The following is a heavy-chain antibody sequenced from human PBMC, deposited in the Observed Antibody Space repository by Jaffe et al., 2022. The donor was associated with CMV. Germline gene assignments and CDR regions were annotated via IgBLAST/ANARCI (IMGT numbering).Heavy chain of an antibody. Sequence: QLQLQESGPGLVKPSETLSLTCTVSGGSISSSSYYWGWIRQPPGKGLEWIGSIYYSGSTYYNPSLKSRVTISVDTSKNQFSLKLSSVTAADTAVYYCARHVHYDILGIDYWGQGTLVTVSS. D-gene: IGHD3-9*01. CDR3: ARHVHYDILGIDY. J-gene: IGHJ4*02. CDR1: GGSISSSSYY. CDR2: IYYSGST. V-gene: IGHV4-39*01.